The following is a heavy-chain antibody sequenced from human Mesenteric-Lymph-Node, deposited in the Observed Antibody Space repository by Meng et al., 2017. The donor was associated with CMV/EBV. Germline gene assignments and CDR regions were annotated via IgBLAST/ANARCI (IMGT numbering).Heavy chain of an antibody. CDR2: FIPILGIS. D-gene: IGHD3-9*01. CDR1: GGTFSNYA. CDR3: AVYRPLTGYYRFDN. J-gene: IGHJ4*02. Sequence: SVKVSCKAPGGTFSNYAINWVRQAPGQGFEWMGAFIPILGISNYAQRFKGIVTITADTSTSTAYMELRSLRAEDTAVYHCAVYRPLTGYYRFDNWGQGTLVTVSS. V-gene: IGHV1-69*10.